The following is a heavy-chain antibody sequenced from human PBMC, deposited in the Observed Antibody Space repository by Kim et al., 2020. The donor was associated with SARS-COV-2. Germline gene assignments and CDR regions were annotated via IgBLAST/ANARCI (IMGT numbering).Heavy chain of an antibody. CDR3: AREEGGFGQLSNFYYYYGMAD. D-gene: IGHD3-10*01. V-gene: IGHV6-1*01. Sequence: SQTLSLTCAISGDSVSSNSTAWSWIRQSPSRGLEWLGRTYYRSKWYFDYAVSVKSRITINPDSSKSQFSLQLKSVTPEDTAVYYCAREEGGFGQLSNFYYYYGMADWGQGTTVTVSS. CDR2: TYYRSKWYF. CDR1: GDSVSSNSTA. J-gene: IGHJ6*02.